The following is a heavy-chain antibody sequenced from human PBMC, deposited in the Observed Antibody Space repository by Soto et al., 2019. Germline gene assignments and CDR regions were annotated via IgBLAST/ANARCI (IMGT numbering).Heavy chain of an antibody. CDR3: AKDGSSWSYYFDY. Sequence: EVQLLESGGGLVQPGGSLRLSCAASGFTFSSYAMSWVRQAPGKGREWVSAISGSGGSTYYADSVKGRFTISRDNSKNTLYLQMNSLRAEDTAVYYCAKDGSSWSYYFDYWGQGTLVTVSS. D-gene: IGHD6-13*01. CDR2: ISGSGGST. CDR1: GFTFSSYA. V-gene: IGHV3-23*01. J-gene: IGHJ4*02.